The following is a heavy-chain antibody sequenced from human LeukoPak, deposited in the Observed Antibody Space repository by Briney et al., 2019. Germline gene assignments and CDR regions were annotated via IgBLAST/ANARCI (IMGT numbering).Heavy chain of an antibody. CDR1: GSRLNSYW. D-gene: IGHD4-17*01. CDR3: ARGTVTIPFDY. CDR2: IYSGDSDT. Sequence: GGPLEISLQGPGSRLNSYWIGWARQLPGKGLEWMGIIYSGDSDTRYSPSFQGQVTISDDKSISTAYMQWSSLKASDTAMYYGARGTVTIPFDYWGQGTLVTVSS. V-gene: IGHV5-51*01. J-gene: IGHJ4*02.